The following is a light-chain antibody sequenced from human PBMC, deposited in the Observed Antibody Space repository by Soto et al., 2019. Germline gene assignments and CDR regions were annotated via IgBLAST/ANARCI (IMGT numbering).Light chain of an antibody. V-gene: IGLV2-14*01. CDR1: SSDVGGYNY. Sequence: QSALTQPASVSGSPGQSITISCTGTSSDVGGYNYVSWYQQHPGKAPKLMIYDVSNRPSGVSNRFPGSKSGNTASLTISGLQAEDEADYYCRSYTSSSTYVVFGGGTQLTVL. CDR2: DVS. CDR3: RSYTSSSTYVV. J-gene: IGLJ2*01.